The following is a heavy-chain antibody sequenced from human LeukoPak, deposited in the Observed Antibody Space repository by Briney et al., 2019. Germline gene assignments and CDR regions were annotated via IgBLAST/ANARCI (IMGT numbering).Heavy chain of an antibody. D-gene: IGHD7-27*01. V-gene: IGHV1-2*02. Sequence: ASVKVSCKASGYTFTGYYMHWVRQAPGQGLEWMGWINPNSGGTNYAQKFQGRVTMTTDTSISTAYMELSRLRPDDTAVYYCARGLGGKLPPFDYWGQGTLVTVSS. J-gene: IGHJ4*02. CDR3: ARGLGGKLPPFDY. CDR1: GYTFTGYY. CDR2: INPNSGGT.